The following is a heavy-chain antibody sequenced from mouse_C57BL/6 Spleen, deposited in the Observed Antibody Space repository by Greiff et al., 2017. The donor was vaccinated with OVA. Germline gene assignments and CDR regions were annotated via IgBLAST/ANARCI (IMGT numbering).Heavy chain of an antibody. CDR3: ARSGGSILSLRYWDLDV. D-gene: IGHD2-10*02. J-gene: IGHJ1*03. V-gene: IGHV1-26*01. Sequence: EVQLQQPGPELVKPGASVKISCKASGYTFTDYYMNWVKQSHGKSLEWIGDINPNNGGTSYNQKFKGKATLTVDKSSSTAYMELRSLTSEDSAVDYGARSGGSILSLRYWDLDVWGTGTTVTVSS. CDR2: INPNNGGT. CDR1: GYTFTDYY.